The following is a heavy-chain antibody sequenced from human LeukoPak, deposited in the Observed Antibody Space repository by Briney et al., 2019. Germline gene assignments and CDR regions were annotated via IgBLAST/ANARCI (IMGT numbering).Heavy chain of an antibody. CDR3: ARGPPGIVGATHPDY. CDR1: GFTFSSYA. Sequence: GGSLRLSCAASGFTFSSYAMHWVRQAPGKGLEWVAVISYDGSNKYYADSVKGRFTISRDNSKSMLYLQMGSLRTEDMAVYYCARGPPGIVGATHPDYWGQGTLVTASS. J-gene: IGHJ4*02. V-gene: IGHV3-30*14. D-gene: IGHD1-26*01. CDR2: ISYDGSNK.